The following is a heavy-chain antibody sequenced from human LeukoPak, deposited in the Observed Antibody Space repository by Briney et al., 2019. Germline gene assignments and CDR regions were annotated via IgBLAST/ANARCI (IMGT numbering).Heavy chain of an antibody. CDR2: MNPNSGNT. CDR1: GYTFTSCD. D-gene: IGHD5-24*01. J-gene: IGHJ4*02. Sequence: ASVKVSCKASGYTFTSCDINWVRQATGQGLEWMGWMNPNSGNTGYAQKFQGRVTMTRDTSTSTVYMELSSLRSEDTAVYYCARAGDGYDYWGQGTLVTVSS. CDR3: ARAGDGYDY. V-gene: IGHV1-8*01.